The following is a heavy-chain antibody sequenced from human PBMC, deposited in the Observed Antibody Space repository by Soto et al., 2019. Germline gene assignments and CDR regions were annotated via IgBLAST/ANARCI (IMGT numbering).Heavy chain of an antibody. CDR2: ISAYNGNT. CDR1: GYTFTSYG. Sequence: QVQLVQSGAEVKKPGASVKVSCKASGYTFTSYGISWVRQAPGQGLEWMGWISAYNGNTNYAQKLQGRVTMTTDTTTSTAYMELRGLRADDTAVYYCAALGRIAVAGPLFDYWGQGTLVTVSS. V-gene: IGHV1-18*01. J-gene: IGHJ4*02. D-gene: IGHD6-19*01. CDR3: AALGRIAVAGPLFDY.